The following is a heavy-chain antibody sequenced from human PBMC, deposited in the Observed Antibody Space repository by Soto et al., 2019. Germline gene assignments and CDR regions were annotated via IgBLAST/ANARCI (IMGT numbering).Heavy chain of an antibody. CDR3: ARAYGGDVFDY. D-gene: IGHD2-21*01. V-gene: IGHV4-34*01. CDR2: INHSGST. CDR1: GRSFSGYY. J-gene: IGHJ4*02. Sequence: QVQLQQWGAGLLKPSETLSLTCAVYGRSFSGYYWSWIRQPPGKGLEWIGEINHSGSTNYNPSLKSQVTISVHTSKNHFSLELSSLTAADTAVYYCARAYGGDVFDYWGQGTLVTVSS.